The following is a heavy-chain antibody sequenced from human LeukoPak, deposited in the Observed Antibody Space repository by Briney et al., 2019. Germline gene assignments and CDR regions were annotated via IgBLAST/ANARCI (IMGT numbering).Heavy chain of an antibody. Sequence: SVKVSCKASGGTFSSYAISWVRQAPGQGLEWMGGIIPIFGTANYAQKFQGRVTITADESTSTAYMELSSLRSEDTAVCYCARASLDPENWFDPWGQGTLVTVSS. D-gene: IGHD6-6*01. CDR2: IIPIFGTA. CDR3: ARASLDPENWFDP. CDR1: GGTFSSYA. V-gene: IGHV1-69*13. J-gene: IGHJ5*02.